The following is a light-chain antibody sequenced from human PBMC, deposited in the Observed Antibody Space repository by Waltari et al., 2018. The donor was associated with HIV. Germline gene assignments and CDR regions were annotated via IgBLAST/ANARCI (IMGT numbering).Light chain of an antibody. V-gene: IGKV1-39*01. CDR3: QQSSDLPST. Sequence: DIQMTQSPSSLSASIGDRVTITCRASQTIYHYLNWYQHEPGKPPKLLIYAASTLQSGAPSRFSASGSGTDFTLTINNLQPEDFATYYCQQSSDLPSTFGPGTKVDLK. CDR1: QTIYHY. J-gene: IGKJ3*01. CDR2: AAS.